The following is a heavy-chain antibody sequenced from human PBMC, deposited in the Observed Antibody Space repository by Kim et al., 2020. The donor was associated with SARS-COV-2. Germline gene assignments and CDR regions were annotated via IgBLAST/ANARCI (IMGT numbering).Heavy chain of an antibody. CDR3: TTATRYCSGGSYKRQPRCPVDY. CDR2: IKSKTDGGTT. Sequence: GGSLRLSCAASGFTFSNAWMSWVRQAPGKGLEWVGRIKSKTDGGTTDYAAPVKGRFTISRDDSKNTLYLQMNSLKTEDTAVYYCTTATRYCSGGSYKRQPRCPVDYWGQGTLVTVSS. D-gene: IGHD2-15*01. CDR1: GFTFSNAW. J-gene: IGHJ4*02. V-gene: IGHV3-15*01.